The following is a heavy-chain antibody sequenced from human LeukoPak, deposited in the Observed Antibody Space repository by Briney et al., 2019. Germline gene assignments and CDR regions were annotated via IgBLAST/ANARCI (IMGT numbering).Heavy chain of an antibody. CDR3: ARWLLRTAALDC. D-gene: IGHD3-22*01. V-gene: IGHV3-23*01. J-gene: IGHJ4*02. CDR1: GFTFSSYA. CDR2: ISGSGGST. Sequence: GGSLRLSCAASGFTFSSYAMSWVRQTPGKGLEWVSAISGSGGSTYYADSVKGRFTISRDNSKNTLYLQMNSLRAEDTAVYYCARWLLRTAALDCWGQGTLVTVSS.